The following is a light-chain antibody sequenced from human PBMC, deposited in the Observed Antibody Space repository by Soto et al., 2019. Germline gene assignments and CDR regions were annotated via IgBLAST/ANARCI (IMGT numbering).Light chain of an antibody. J-gene: IGLJ1*01. V-gene: IGLV2-14*01. Sequence: QSVLTQPASVSGSPGQSITISCTGTSSDVGGYNYVSWYQQHPGKAPKLMIYDVSNRPSGVSNRFSGSKSGNTASLTISGLQAEDEADYYCSSFTNSSPLGVFGTGTKVTVL. CDR1: SSDVGGYNY. CDR2: DVS. CDR3: SSFTNSSPLGV.